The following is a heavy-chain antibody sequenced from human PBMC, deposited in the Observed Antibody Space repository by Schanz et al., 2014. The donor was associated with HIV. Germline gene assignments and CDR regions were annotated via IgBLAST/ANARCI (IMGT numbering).Heavy chain of an antibody. CDR1: GYTFTSYD. CDR3: ARDHITIFLDP. V-gene: IGHV1-8*01. J-gene: IGHJ5*02. D-gene: IGHD3-9*01. CDR2: MNPNSGNT. Sequence: QVHLVQSGAEVKKPGASVKVSCKASGYTFTSYDINWVRQATGQGLEWMGWMNPNSGNTGFAQKFQGRVTMTRNTSINTAYMEVSGLKSEDTAVYYCARDHITIFLDPWGQGTLVTVSS.